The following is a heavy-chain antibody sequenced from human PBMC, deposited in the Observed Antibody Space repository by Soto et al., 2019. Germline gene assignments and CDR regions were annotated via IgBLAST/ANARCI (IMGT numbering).Heavy chain of an antibody. D-gene: IGHD4-4*01. CDR3: ASQSPDYIFDV. CDR1: GGSISSNNDY. Sequence: SATLSHTCTVSGGSISSNNDYWGWIRQPPGKGLEWIGSINHSGSTYYPPSLKSRVTTSVDTSKNQFSVKLTSVTAADTAVYYCASQSPDYIFDVWGQGTPVTVYS. V-gene: IGHV4-39*01. CDR2: INHSGST. J-gene: IGHJ4*02.